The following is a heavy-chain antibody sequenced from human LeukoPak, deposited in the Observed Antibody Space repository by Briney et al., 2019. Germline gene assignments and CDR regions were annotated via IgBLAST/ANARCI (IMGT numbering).Heavy chain of an antibody. Sequence: GGSLRLSCAASGFTFSSYSMNWVRQAPGKGLEWVSSISSSSSYIYYADSVKGRFTISRDNAKNSLYLQMNSLRAEDTAVYYCARRRGYSYASSWFDPWDQGTVVTVSS. J-gene: IGHJ5*02. CDR3: ARRRGYSYASSWFDP. V-gene: IGHV3-21*01. CDR2: ISSSSSYI. D-gene: IGHD5-18*01. CDR1: GFTFSSYS.